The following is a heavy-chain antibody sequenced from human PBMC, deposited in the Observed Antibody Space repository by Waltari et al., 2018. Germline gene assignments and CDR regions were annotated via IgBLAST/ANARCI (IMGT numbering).Heavy chain of an antibody. D-gene: IGHD7-27*01. CDR3: ARELNWGSGFDAFDI. CDR2: ISYDGSNK. Sequence: GKGLEWVAVISYDGSNKYYADSVKGRFTISRDNSKNTLYLQMNSLRAEDTAVYYCARELNWGSGFDAFDIWGQGTMVTVSS. J-gene: IGHJ3*02. V-gene: IGHV3-30-3*01.